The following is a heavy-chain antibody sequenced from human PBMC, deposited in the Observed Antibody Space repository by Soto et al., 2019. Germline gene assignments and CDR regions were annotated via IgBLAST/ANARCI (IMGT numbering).Heavy chain of an antibody. D-gene: IGHD5-12*01. CDR3: ARQYSGYDYFFDS. V-gene: IGHV5-51*01. J-gene: IGHJ4*02. CDR2: IYPDDSDV. CDR1: GYSFTTYW. Sequence: PGESLKISCKASGYSFTTYWVAWVRQMPGKGLEWMGIIYPDDSDVRYSPPFQGQVTISVDKSINTAYLRWNTLKASDTAMYYCARQYSGYDYFFDSWGQGTLVTVSS.